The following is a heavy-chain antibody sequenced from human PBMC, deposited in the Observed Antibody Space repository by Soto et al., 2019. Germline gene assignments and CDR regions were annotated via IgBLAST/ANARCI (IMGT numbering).Heavy chain of an antibody. CDR3: AASPYDFWSGYFSGYYGMDV. Sequence: GASVKVSCKASGYTSTSYGISWVRQAPGQGLEWMGWISAYNGNTNYAQKLQGRVTMTTDTSTSTAYMELRSLRSDDTAVYYCAASPYDFWSGYFSGYYGMDVWGQGTTVTVSS. D-gene: IGHD3-3*01. V-gene: IGHV1-18*01. J-gene: IGHJ6*02. CDR1: GYTSTSYG. CDR2: ISAYNGNT.